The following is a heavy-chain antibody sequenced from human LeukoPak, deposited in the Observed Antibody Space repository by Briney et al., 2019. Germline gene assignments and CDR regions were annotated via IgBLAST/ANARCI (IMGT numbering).Heavy chain of an antibody. CDR1: GFTFGSYW. D-gene: IGHD6-13*01. CDR3: AKAGPGYSSSWYGGDYYYYGMDV. J-gene: IGHJ6*02. Sequence: GGSLRLSCAASGFTFGSYWMHWVRQAPGKGLVWVSRINTDGGSTTYADSVKGRFTISRDNSKNTLYLQMNSLRAEDTAVYYCAKAGPGYSSSWYGGDYYYYGMDVWGQGTTVTVSS. V-gene: IGHV3-74*01. CDR2: INTDGGST.